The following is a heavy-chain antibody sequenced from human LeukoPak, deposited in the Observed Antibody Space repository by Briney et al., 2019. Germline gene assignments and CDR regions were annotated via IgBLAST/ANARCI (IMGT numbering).Heavy chain of an antibody. CDR2: ISRSGNTI. CDR1: GFTFSGCE. D-gene: IGHD3-10*01. V-gene: IGHV3-48*03. CDR3: ARVATMVRVPLDALDI. J-gene: IGHJ3*02. Sequence: GGSLRLSCAISGFTFSGCELTWVRQATGKGLEWISYISRSGNTIYYADSVKGRFTTSRDNAKNSLYLQMNSLRVEDTAVYYCARVATMVRVPLDALDIWGQGTMVSVSS.